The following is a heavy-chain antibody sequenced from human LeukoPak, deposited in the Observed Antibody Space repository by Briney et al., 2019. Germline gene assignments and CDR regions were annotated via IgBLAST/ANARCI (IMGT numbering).Heavy chain of an antibody. CDR1: GYTFTGYY. V-gene: IGHV1-2*02. Sequence: ASVKVSCKASGYTFTGYYMHWVRQAPGQGLEWMGWIKPNIGGTNYAQKFQGRATMTRDTSISTAYMELSRLRSDDTAVYYCARVRIAVAGKYYFDYWGQGTLVTVSS. CDR2: IKPNIGGT. D-gene: IGHD6-19*01. CDR3: ARVRIAVAGKYYFDY. J-gene: IGHJ4*02.